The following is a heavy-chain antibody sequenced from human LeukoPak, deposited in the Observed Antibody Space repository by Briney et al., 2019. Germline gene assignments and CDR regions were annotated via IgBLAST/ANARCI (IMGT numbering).Heavy chain of an antibody. CDR2: ISGSSNTI. V-gene: IGHV3-48*04. J-gene: IGHJ4*02. D-gene: IGHD3-10*01. CDR1: GFTFSSYS. Sequence: GGSLRLSCSASGFTFSSYSMNWVRQAPGKGLESVSYISGSSNTIYYADSVKGRFTISRDNAKNSLYLQMNSLRAEDTAVYYCARDSATKVRGPVIGSTDFWGQGTLVTVSS. CDR3: ARDSATKVRGPVIGSTDF.